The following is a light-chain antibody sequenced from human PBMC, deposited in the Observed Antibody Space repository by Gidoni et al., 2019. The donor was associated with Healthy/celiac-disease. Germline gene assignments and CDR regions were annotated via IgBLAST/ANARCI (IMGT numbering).Light chain of an antibody. CDR2: AAS. CDR1: QSISSY. Sequence: IQMPQSTSSLSASVGDRVAITCRASQSISSYVNWYQQKPGKAPKLLIYAASSLQSGVPSRCSGSGSGTDFTLTISSLQPEDFATYYCQQSYSTPPETFGQGTKVEIK. J-gene: IGKJ1*01. V-gene: IGKV1-39*01. CDR3: QQSYSTPPET.